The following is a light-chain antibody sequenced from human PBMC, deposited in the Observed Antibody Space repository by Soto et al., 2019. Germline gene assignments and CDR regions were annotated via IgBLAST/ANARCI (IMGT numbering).Light chain of an antibody. J-gene: IGKJ3*01. V-gene: IGKV1-39*01. CDR3: QQSYSTPPVT. CDR2: AAS. Sequence: DIQMTQSPSSLSASVGDRVTITCRASQSISSHLNWYQQKPGKAPKLLIYAASSLQSGVPSRFSGSGSGTDFTLTISSLQPEDFATFYCQQSYSTPPVTFGPGTKVDVK. CDR1: QSISSH.